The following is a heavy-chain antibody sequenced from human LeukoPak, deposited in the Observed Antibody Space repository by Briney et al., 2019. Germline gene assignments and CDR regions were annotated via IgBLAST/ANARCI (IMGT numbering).Heavy chain of an antibody. Sequence: SETLSLTCVVYGGSFSGYYWRWIRQPPGKGLEWVGEINHSGSTNYNPTLKSRVTILVDTSKNQFSLKLSSVTAADTAVYYCARGGVAAASLGYWGQGTLVTVSS. CDR1: GGSFSGYY. D-gene: IGHD3-16*01. CDR2: INHSGST. V-gene: IGHV4-34*01. J-gene: IGHJ4*02. CDR3: ARGGVAAASLGY.